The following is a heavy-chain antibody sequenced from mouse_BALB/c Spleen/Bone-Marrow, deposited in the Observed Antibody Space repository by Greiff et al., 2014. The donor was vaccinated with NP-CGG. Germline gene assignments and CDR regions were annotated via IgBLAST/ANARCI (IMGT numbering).Heavy chain of an antibody. CDR3: ARDGNYGAY. CDR2: ILPGSGST. V-gene: IGHV1-9*01. Sequence: VKVVESGAELMKPGASVKISCKATGYTFSSYWIEWVKQRPGHGLEWIGEILPGSGSTNYNEKFKGKATFTADTSSNTAYMQLSSLTSEDSAVYYCARDGNYGAYWGQGTLVTVSA. D-gene: IGHD2-1*01. J-gene: IGHJ3*01. CDR1: GYTFSSYW.